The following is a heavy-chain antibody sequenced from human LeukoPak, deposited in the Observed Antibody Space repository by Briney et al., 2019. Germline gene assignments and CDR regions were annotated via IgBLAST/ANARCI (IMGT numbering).Heavy chain of an antibody. V-gene: IGHV4-59*11. D-gene: IGHD1-26*01. J-gene: IGHJ4*02. Sequence: SETLSLTCTVSGGSISSHYWSWIRQPPGKGLEMIGHVYYGGSTNNIPSLTTNYNPSLKSRVSMSLDTSRNQFSLNLSSVTAADTAVYYCARIPSGSYSQIVYWGQGTLVIVSS. CDR2: VYYGGSTNNIPSLTT. CDR3: ARIPSGSYSQIVY. CDR1: GGSISSHY.